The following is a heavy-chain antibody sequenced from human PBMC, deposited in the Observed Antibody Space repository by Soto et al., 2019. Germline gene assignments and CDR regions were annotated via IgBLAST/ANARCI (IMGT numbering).Heavy chain of an antibody. CDR3: AHRRTSGKTLFFEY. D-gene: IGHD1-1*01. CDR2: IDGDDNK. CDR1: GLAFSTADRA. J-gene: IGHJ4*02. Sequence: QITVKESGPALVKPTQTLTLTCTFSGLAFSTADRAVGWIRQAPGKALDWLALIDGDDNKRYSPSLKNRLTIPSGNSKNQVVLTMTDMDPVDTATYSWAHRRTSGKTLFFEYWGQGTPVTLS. V-gene: IGHV2-5*02.